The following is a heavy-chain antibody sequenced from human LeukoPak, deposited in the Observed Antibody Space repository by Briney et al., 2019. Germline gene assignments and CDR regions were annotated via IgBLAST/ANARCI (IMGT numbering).Heavy chain of an antibody. CDR2: INSDESNT. Sequence: PGGSLRLSCEASGFTFSSYWMSWVRQAPGKGPVWVARINSDESNTSYADSVKGRFTISRDNARNTHYLQMNSLRVEDTAVYYCARAAYSSSWPNYYCYYYRDVWGKRTTVTVSS. V-gene: IGHV3-74*01. J-gene: IGHJ6*03. CDR1: GFTFSSYW. D-gene: IGHD6-13*01. CDR3: ARAAYSSSWPNYYCYYYRDV.